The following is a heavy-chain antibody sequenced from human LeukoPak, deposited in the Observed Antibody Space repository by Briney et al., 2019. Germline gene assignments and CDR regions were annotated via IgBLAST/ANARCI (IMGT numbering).Heavy chain of an antibody. CDR3: VKSTYSGSYFPFDY. J-gene: IGHJ4*02. V-gene: IGHV3-64D*06. Sequence: PGGSLRLSCPASGFPFSSFGMHWVRQAPGKGLEYVSTISNNGASTYYADSVRGRFTISRDNSKNMFYLQMNSLRAEDAALYYCVKSTYSGSYFPFDYWGQGTLVTVSS. CDR1: GFPFSSFG. D-gene: IGHD1-26*01. CDR2: ISNNGAST.